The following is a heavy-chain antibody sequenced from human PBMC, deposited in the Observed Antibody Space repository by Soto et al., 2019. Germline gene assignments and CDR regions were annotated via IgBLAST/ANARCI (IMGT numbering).Heavy chain of an antibody. V-gene: IGHV3-23*01. D-gene: IGHD3-16*02. Sequence: GGSLRLSCAASGFTVSSNYMSWVRQAPGKGLEWVSAISGSGGSTYYADSVKGRFTISRDNSKNTLYLQMNSLRAEDTAVYYCAKAGHSFYDYVWGSYRPADYWGQGTLVTVSS. CDR1: GFTVSSNY. CDR3: AKAGHSFYDYVWGSYRPADY. CDR2: ISGSGGST. J-gene: IGHJ4*02.